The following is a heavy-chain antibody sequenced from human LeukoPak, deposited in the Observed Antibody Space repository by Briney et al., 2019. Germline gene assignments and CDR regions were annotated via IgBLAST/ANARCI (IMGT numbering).Heavy chain of an antibody. CDR3: ARDSYDSSGYYFDY. Sequence: PGGSLRLPCAASGFTFSSYEMNWVRQAPGKGLEWVAYISRSGSTIYYADSVKGRFTISRDNAKNSLYLQMNSLRAEDTAVYYCARDSYDSSGYYFDYWGQGTLVTVSS. D-gene: IGHD3-22*01. CDR2: ISRSGSTI. V-gene: IGHV3-48*03. J-gene: IGHJ4*02. CDR1: GFTFSSYE.